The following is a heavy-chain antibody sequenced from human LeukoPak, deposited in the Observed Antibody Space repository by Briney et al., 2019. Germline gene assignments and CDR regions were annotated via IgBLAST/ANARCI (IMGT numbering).Heavy chain of an antibody. CDR1: GFTFSSYG. J-gene: IGHJ6*02. V-gene: IGHV3-30*18. CDR2: ISYDGSNK. Sequence: GGSLGLSCAASGFTFSSYGMHWVRQAPGKGLEWVAVISYDGSNKYYADSVKGRFTISRDNSKNTLYLQMNSLRAEDTAVYYCAKVLYDSSGYDYYYYGMDVWGQGTTVTVSS. D-gene: IGHD3-22*01. CDR3: AKVLYDSSGYDYYYYGMDV.